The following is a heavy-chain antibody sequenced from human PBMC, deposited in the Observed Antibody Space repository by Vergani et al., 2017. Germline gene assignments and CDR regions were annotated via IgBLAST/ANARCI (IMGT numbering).Heavy chain of an antibody. CDR3: ARALYWNDSGDYYDYYAMDV. CDR1: GYTSTSYG. Sequence: QVHLVQSGAEVKKPGASVKVSCKASGYTSTSYGISWVRQAPGQGLVWMGWISAYNGNTNYVQKLQGRVTMTTDTSKSTAYMELRSLRSDDTAVYYCARALYWNDSGDYYDYYAMDVWGQGTTVTVSS. J-gene: IGHJ6*02. D-gene: IGHD1-1*01. V-gene: IGHV1-18*04. CDR2: ISAYNGNT.